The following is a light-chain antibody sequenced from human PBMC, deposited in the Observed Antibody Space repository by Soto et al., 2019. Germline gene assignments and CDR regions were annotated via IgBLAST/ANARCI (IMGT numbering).Light chain of an antibody. CDR3: QQHNICPLI. CDR2: GAS. V-gene: IGKV3-15*01. J-gene: IGKJ4*01. Sequence: EIGMTQSPATLSVAPGEGATLSCRASQIVSNNLAWYQQKPGQAPRLLIYGASTRATDIPARFSGSGSGTDFTLTISSLQSEDFAVYYCQQHNICPLIFGGGTKVEIK. CDR1: QIVSNN.